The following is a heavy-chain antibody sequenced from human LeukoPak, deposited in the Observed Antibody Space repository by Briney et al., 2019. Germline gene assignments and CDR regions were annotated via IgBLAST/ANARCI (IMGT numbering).Heavy chain of an antibody. D-gene: IGHD1-1*01. J-gene: IGHJ4*02. V-gene: IGHV4-34*01. CDR2: IYHSGGT. CDR1: GGSFSGYY. CDR3: ARRYTNYAPLDY. Sequence: SEALSLTCAEYGGSFSGYYLSWIRQPPGKGLEWIGEIYHSGGTNYNPSLKSRVTISVDTSKNQFSLKLSSVTAADTAVYYCARRYTNYAPLDYWGQGTLVTVSS.